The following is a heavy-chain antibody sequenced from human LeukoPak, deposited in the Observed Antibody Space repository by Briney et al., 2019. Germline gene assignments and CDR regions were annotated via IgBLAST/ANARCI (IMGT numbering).Heavy chain of an antibody. V-gene: IGHV3-23*01. CDR2: ISGSGGST. D-gene: IGHD2-2*01. J-gene: IGHJ4*02. CDR1: GFTFSSYS. CDR3: AKTDIVVVPAAMRGYYFDY. Sequence: GGSLRPSCAAPGFTFSSYSMSWVRQAPGKGLEWVSAISGSGGSTYYADSVKGRFTISRDNSKNTLYLQMNSLRAEDTAVYYCAKTDIVVVPAAMRGYYFDYWGQGTLVTVSS.